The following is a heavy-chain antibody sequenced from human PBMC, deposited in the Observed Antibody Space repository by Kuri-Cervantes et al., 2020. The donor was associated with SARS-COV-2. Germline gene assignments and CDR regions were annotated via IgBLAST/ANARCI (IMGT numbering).Heavy chain of an antibody. CDR2: IIPIFGTA. D-gene: IGHD3-10*01. V-gene: IGHV1-69*13. CDR1: GGTFSSYA. Sequence: SVKVSCKASGGTFSSYAISWVRQAPGQGLEWMGGIIPIFGTANYAQKFQGRVTITADESTSTAYMELSSLGSEDTAVYYCARGWAGSGSYYNPGDYWGQGTLVTVSS. CDR3: ARGWAGSGSYYNPGDY. J-gene: IGHJ4*02.